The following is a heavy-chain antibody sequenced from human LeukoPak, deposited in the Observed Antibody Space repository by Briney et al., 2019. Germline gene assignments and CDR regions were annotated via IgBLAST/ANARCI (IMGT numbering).Heavy chain of an antibody. CDR3: AGLSGYDPYYFDY. J-gene: IGHJ4*02. Sequence: ASVNVSCKASGYSFTGYYMHWVRQAPGQGLEWMGCINPNSGVTDYAQKCQGRATKTRDTSISTAYMEQSRLTSDDTAVYYCAGLSGYDPYYFDYWGQGTLVAVSS. V-gene: IGHV1-2*02. CDR1: GYSFTGYY. D-gene: IGHD5-12*01. CDR2: INPNSGVT.